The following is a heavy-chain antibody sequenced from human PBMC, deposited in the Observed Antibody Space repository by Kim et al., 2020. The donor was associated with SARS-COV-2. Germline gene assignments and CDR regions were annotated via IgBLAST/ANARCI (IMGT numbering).Heavy chain of an antibody. D-gene: IGHD6-13*01. V-gene: IGHV4-34*01. CDR3: ARMGYVGSSWYVWYFQH. CDR1: GGSFSGYY. CDR2: INHSGST. Sequence: SETLSLTCAVYGGSFSGYYWSWMRQPPGKGLEWIGEINHSGSTNYNPSLKSRVTISVDTSKNQFSLKLSSVTAADTAVYYCARMGYVGSSWYVWYFQHWGQGTLVTVSP. J-gene: IGHJ1*01.